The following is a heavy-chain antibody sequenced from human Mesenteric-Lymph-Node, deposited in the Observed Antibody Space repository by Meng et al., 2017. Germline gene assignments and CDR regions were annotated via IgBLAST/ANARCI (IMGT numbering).Heavy chain of an antibody. CDR1: GGTFSRYA. J-gene: IGHJ4*02. CDR3: ARGIAADGTDY. Sequence: QEKLVQGGVEVEKPGSSVWVVCKASGGTFSRYAIRWVRQDPGQGLEWMEWIIPIFGTANYAHKFQGRVTITADKSTSTAYMELRRLRSDDTAVYYCARGIAADGTDYWGQGTLVTVSS. D-gene: IGHD6-13*01. CDR2: IIPIFGTA. V-gene: IGHV1-69*06.